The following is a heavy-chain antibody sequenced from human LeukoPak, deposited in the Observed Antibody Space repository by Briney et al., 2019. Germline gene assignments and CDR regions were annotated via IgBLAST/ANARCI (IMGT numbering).Heavy chain of an antibody. D-gene: IGHD2-15*01. J-gene: IGHJ4*02. CDR1: GFTVSYSY. CDR2: IYSDDTT. V-gene: IGHV3-53*01. Sequence: GGSLRLSCAASGFTVSYSYMSWVRQAPGKGLEWVSVIYSDDTTYYADSVKGRFTISRDNSKNTLYLEINSLRGEDTAVYFCARGWYCSGGSCLRFWGRGSLVIVSS. CDR3: ARGWYCSGGSCLRF.